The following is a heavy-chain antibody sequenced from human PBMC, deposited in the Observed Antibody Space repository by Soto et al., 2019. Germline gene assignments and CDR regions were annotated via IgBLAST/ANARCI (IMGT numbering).Heavy chain of an antibody. V-gene: IGHV3-7*03. CDR3: AVYGYGVSAEGY. J-gene: IGHJ4*02. D-gene: IGHD5-18*01. CDR1: GLTFRNDW. CDR2: INQDGSER. Sequence: PGGSLRLSCAVSGLTFRNDWLSWVRQAPGKGLEWVANINQDGSERSYVDSVRGRFTISRDNVENSLYLQLNSLRPEDTAVYYCAVYGYGVSAEGYWGQGTLFTVSS.